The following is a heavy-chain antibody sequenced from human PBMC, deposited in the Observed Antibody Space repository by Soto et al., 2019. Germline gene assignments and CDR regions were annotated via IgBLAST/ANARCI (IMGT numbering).Heavy chain of an antibody. CDR3: ARVPEYYDFWSGSRNYYYGMDV. J-gene: IGHJ6*02. CDR2: ISAYNGNT. CDR1: GYTFTSYV. Sequence: GAAVKVSCKASGYTFTSYVISWVRQAPGQGLEWMGWISAYNGNTNYAQKLQGRVTMTTDTSTSTAYMELRSLRSDDTAVYYCARVPEYYDFWSGSRNYYYGMDVWGQGTTVTVSS. V-gene: IGHV1-18*04. D-gene: IGHD3-3*01.